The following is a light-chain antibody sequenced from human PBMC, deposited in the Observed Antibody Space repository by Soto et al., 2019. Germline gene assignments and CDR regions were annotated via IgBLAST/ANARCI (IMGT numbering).Light chain of an antibody. CDR2: DAS. J-gene: IGKJ4*01. V-gene: IGKV3-11*01. CDR1: QSVSGS. Sequence: EIVLTQSPAILSLSPGEKATLSCRASQSVSGSLGWYQQKPGQAPRLIIYDASVRATGIPARFSGSGSGTDFTLTISSLEPKDFAVYYCQEGTYWPAFGGGTKVEIK. CDR3: QEGTYWPA.